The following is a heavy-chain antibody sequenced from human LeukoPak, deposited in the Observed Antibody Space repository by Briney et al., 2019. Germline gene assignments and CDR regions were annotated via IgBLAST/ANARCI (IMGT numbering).Heavy chain of an antibody. Sequence: TSVKVSCKASGFTFTSSAMQWVRQARGQRLEWIEWIVVGSGNRNYAQKFQERVTITRDMSTSTAYMELTSQRSEDTAVYYCAADLNYYDSSGSGDYWGQGTLVTVSS. CDR1: GFTFTSSA. V-gene: IGHV1-58*02. J-gene: IGHJ4*02. CDR3: AADLNYYDSSGSGDY. CDR2: IVVGSGNR. D-gene: IGHD3-22*01.